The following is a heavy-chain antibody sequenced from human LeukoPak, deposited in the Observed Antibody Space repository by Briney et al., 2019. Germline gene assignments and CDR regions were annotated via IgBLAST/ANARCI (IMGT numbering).Heavy chain of an antibody. V-gene: IGHV1-69*13. CDR3: ARDLGIAARPANY. J-gene: IGHJ4*02. Sequence: SVKVSCKASGGTFSSYAISWVRQAPGQGLEWMGGIIPIFGTANYAQKFQGRVTITADESTSTAYMELSSLRSEDTAVYYCARDLGIAARPANYWGQGTLVTVSS. D-gene: IGHD6-6*01. CDR2: IIPIFGTA. CDR1: GGTFSSYA.